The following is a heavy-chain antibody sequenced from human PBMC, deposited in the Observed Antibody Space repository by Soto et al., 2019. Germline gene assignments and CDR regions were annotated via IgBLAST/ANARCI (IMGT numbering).Heavy chain of an antibody. CDR1: GVSGSSDNW. V-gene: IGHV4-4*02. CDR3: ARVSSSPRTWFDP. J-gene: IGHJ5*02. Sequence: SETLSLTCAVSGVSGSSDNWWSWVHQPPGKGLEWVGEIYDSGATNYSPSLKSRVTISVDWSKNQFSLKVTSVTAADTAVYYCARVSSSPRTWFDPWGQGTLVTVSS. D-gene: IGHD6-6*01. CDR2: IYDSGAT.